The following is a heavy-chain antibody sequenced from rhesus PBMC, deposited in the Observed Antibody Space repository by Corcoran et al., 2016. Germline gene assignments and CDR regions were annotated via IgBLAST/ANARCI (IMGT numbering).Heavy chain of an antibody. J-gene: IGHJ4*01. D-gene: IGHD6-13*01. Sequence: QLQLQESGPGLVKPSENLSLTGTVSGGSISSTSCSWIRQSPGKGLEWIGRFSSSSGSTDYNPSLKSRVTSSTDTSKIQCSLKLTSVTAADTAVYFCASDWSSRYWGQGVLVTVSS. CDR1: GGSISSTS. CDR3: ASDWSSRY. V-gene: IGHV4-173*01. CDR2: FSSSSGST.